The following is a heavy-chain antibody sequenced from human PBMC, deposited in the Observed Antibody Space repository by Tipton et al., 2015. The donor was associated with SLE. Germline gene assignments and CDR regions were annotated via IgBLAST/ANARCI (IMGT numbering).Heavy chain of an antibody. D-gene: IGHD3-22*01. Sequence: SLRLSCIGSGFTFSNYEMNWVRQAPGKGLEWVSYMSGDGNTVYYADSVKGRFIISRDNAKKSLYLQMSRLRAEDTAVYYCAREGFQWLLESLDVWGQGTTVTVSS. CDR3: AREGFQWLLESLDV. CDR1: GFTFSNYE. CDR2: MSGDGNTV. J-gene: IGHJ6*02. V-gene: IGHV3-48*03.